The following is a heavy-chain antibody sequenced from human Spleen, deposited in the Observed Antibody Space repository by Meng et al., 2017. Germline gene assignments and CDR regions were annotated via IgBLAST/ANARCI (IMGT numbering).Heavy chain of an antibody. CDR1: GYTLTELS. CDR2: FDPEDGET. D-gene: IGHD2-2*01. V-gene: IGHV1-24*01. CDR3: ATAGGDSTRLYWYFDL. J-gene: IGHJ2*01. Sequence: ASVTVSCKVSGYTLTELSMHWVRQAPGKGLEGMGGFDPEDGETIYAQKYQGRVTMTEDTSTDTAYMELSSLRSGDTAVYYCATAGGDSTRLYWYFDLWGRGTLVTVSS.